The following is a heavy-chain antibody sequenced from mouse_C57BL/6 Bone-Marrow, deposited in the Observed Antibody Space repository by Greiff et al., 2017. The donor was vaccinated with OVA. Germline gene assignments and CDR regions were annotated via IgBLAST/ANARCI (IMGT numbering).Heavy chain of an antibody. CDR2: ISYSGST. CDR3: ARDALRSYAMDY. J-gene: IGHJ4*01. Sequence: EVQLQQSGPGMVKPSQSLSLTCTVTGYSITSGYAWHWIRHFPGNKLEWMGYISYSGSTNYNPSLKSRISITHDTSKNHFFLKLNSVTTEDTATYYCARDALRSYAMDYWGQGTSVTVSS. CDR1: GYSITSGYA. D-gene: IGHD1-2*01. V-gene: IGHV3-1*01.